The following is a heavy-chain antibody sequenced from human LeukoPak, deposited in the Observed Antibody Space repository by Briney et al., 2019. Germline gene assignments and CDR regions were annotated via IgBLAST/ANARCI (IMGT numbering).Heavy chain of an antibody. D-gene: IGHD2-2*01. CDR3: TTGYCSRTSCYYFDY. J-gene: IGHJ4*02. Sequence: GGSLRLSCAASGFTFSNAWMSWVRQAPGKGLEGVGRIKSKTDGGTTDYAAPVKGRFIISRDDSKNTLYLQMNIPKTEDTAVYYCTTGYCSRTSCYYFDYWGQGTLVTVSS. CDR1: GFTFSNAW. V-gene: IGHV3-15*01. CDR2: IKSKTDGGTT.